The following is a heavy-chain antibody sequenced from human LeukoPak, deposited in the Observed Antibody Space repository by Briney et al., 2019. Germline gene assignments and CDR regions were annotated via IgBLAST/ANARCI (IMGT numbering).Heavy chain of an antibody. CDR1: GYTFTSYG. CDR2: ISAYNGNT. J-gene: IGHJ4*02. V-gene: IGHV1-18*01. Sequence: GASVKVSCKASGYTFTSYGISWVRQAPGQGLEWMGWISAYNGNTNYAQKLQGRVTMTTDTSTSTAYMELRSLRSDDTAVYYCAREYCSSTSCYRTGDDFDYWGQGTLVTASS. D-gene: IGHD2-2*02. CDR3: AREYCSSTSCYRTGDDFDY.